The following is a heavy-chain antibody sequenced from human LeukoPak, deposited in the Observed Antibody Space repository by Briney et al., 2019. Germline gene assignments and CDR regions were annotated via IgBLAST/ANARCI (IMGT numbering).Heavy chain of an antibody. CDR1: GGSIGSYY. Sequence: SETLSLTCTVSGGSIGSYYWSWIRQPPGKGLEWIGYIYYSGSTNYNPSLKSRVTISVDTSKNQFSLKLSSVTAADTAVYYCARAWRISGAIRGAFDIWGQGTMVTVSS. J-gene: IGHJ3*02. D-gene: IGHD1-26*01. CDR3: ARAWRISGAIRGAFDI. V-gene: IGHV4-59*01. CDR2: IYYSGST.